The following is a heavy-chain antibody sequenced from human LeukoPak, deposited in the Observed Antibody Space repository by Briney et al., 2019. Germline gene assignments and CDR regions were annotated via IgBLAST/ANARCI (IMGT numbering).Heavy chain of an antibody. CDR2: IRYDGSNK. CDR1: GFTFSSYG. CDR3: AKPPSYSSGWYGNYFDY. J-gene: IGHJ4*02. Sequence: GGSLRLSCAASGFTFSSYGMHWVRQAPGKGLEWVAFIRYDGSNKYYADSVKGRFTISRDNSKNTLYLQMNSLRAEDTAVYYCAKPPSYSSGWYGNYFDYWGQGTLVTVSS. D-gene: IGHD6-19*01. V-gene: IGHV3-30*02.